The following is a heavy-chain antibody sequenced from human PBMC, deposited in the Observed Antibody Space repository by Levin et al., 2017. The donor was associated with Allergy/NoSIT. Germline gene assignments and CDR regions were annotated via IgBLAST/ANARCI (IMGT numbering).Heavy chain of an antibody. CDR2: IYSGGST. CDR1: GFTVSSNH. V-gene: IGHV3-53*01. J-gene: IGHJ5*02. D-gene: IGHD5-12*01. Sequence: GGSLRLSCAASGFTVSSNHMNWVRQAPGKGLEWVSVIYSGGSTYYADSVKGRFTISRDNSKNTLYLQMNSLRVEDTAVYYCAREPGAGYEPWGQGTLVTVSS. CDR3: AREPGAGYEP.